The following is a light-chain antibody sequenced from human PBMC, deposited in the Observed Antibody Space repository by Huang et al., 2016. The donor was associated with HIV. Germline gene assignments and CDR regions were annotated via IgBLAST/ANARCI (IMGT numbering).Light chain of an antibody. J-gene: IGKJ3*01. Sequence: EIVLTQSPATLSLSPGERATLSCKASQSVSSSFAWYQQKPGQAPRLLIYDTSNRATGIPARFSGSESGTDFTLTISSLEPEDFAVYYCQQRSNWPLFTFGPGTKVDIK. V-gene: IGKV3-11*01. CDR3: QQRSNWPLFT. CDR2: DTS. CDR1: QSVSSS.